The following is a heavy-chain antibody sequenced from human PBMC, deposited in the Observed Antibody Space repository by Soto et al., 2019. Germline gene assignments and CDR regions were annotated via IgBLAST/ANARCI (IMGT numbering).Heavy chain of an antibody. CDR2: IYYSGST. Sequence: SETLSLTCTVSGGSISSYYWSWIRQPPGKGLEWIGYIYYSGSTNYNPSLKSRVTISVDTSKNQCSLKLSAVTAADTAVYYCARVRSHRGRTPIGFISSGYTNWFDPWGQGTLVTVSS. CDR3: ARVRSHRGRTPIGFISSGYTNWFDP. J-gene: IGHJ5*02. D-gene: IGHD6-19*01. V-gene: IGHV4-59*01. CDR1: GGSISSYY.